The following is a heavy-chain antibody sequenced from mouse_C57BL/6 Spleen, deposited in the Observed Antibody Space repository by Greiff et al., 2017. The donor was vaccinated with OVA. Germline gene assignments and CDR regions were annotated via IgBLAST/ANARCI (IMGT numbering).Heavy chain of an antibody. J-gene: IGHJ2*01. V-gene: IGHV1-69*01. CDR2: IDPSDSYT. CDR3: ARGNTTVFDY. CDR1: GYTFTSYW. Sequence: QVQLQQPGAELVMPGASVKLSCKASGYTFTSYWMHWVKQRPGQGLEWIGEIDPSDSYTNYNQKFKGKSTLTVDKSSSPAYMQLSSLTSEDSAVYYCARGNTTVFDYWGQGTTLTVSS. D-gene: IGHD1-1*01.